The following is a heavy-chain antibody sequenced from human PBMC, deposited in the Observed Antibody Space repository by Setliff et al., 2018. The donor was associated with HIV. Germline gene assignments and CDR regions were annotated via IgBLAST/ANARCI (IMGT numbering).Heavy chain of an antibody. J-gene: IGHJ4*02. CDR1: GYSISSGYY. CDR3: LRARAEWVELLSVPSYFDY. Sequence: SETLSLTCDVSGYSISSGYYWGWIRQSPGKGLEWIATIYHTGSTYYNPSLKSRVTISVDTSKNHFSLKVTSMTAADTGIYYCLRARAEWVELLSVPSYFDYWGQGTLVTVSS. D-gene: IGHD3-3*01. CDR2: IYHTGST. V-gene: IGHV4-38-2*01.